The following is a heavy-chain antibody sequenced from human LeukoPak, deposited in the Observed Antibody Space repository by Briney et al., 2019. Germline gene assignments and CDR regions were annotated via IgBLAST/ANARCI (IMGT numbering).Heavy chain of an antibody. CDR3: ARDNSVGDIAWWFDP. CDR1: GYTLTELS. J-gene: IGHJ5*02. D-gene: IGHD3-16*02. CDR2: FDPEDGET. V-gene: IGHV1-24*01. Sequence: ASVKVSCKVSGYTLTELSMHWVRQAPGKGLEWMGGFDPEDGETIYAQEFQGRVTMTEDTSTDTAYMELSSLRSEDTAVYYCARDNSVGDIAWWFDPWGQGTLVTVSS.